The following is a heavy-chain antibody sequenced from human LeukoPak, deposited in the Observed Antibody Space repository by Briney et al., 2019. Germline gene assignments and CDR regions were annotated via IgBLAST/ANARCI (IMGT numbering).Heavy chain of an antibody. D-gene: IGHD3-3*01. Sequence: PGGSLRLSCAASGFTFSSYWMSWVRQAPGKGLEWVANIKQDGSEKYYVDSVKGRFTTSRDNAKNSLYLQMNSLRAEDTAVYYCARASYYDFWSGYFDYWGQGTLVTVSS. V-gene: IGHV3-7*01. CDR2: IKQDGSEK. CDR1: GFTFSSYW. CDR3: ARASYYDFWSGYFDY. J-gene: IGHJ4*02.